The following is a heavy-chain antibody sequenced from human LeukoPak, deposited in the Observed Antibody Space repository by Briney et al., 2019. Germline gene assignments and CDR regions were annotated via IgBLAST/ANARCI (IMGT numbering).Heavy chain of an antibody. CDR2: ISGSGGST. CDR1: GFTFSSYG. J-gene: IGHJ4*02. D-gene: IGHD3-22*01. Sequence: GGTLRLSCAASGFTFSSYGMSWVRQAPGKGLEWVSAISGSGGSTYYADSVKGRFTISRDNSKNTLYLQMNSLRAEDTAVYYCAKDQALYYYDSSGYWSENLDYWGQGTLVTVSS. CDR3: AKDQALYYYDSSGYWSENLDY. V-gene: IGHV3-23*01.